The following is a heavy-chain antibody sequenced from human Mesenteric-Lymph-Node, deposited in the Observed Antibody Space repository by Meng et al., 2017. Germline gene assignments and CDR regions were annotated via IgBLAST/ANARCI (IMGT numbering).Heavy chain of an antibody. V-gene: IGHV1-69*06. J-gene: IGHJ5*02. CDR3: AREGTMVTGNWFDP. CDR2: IIPIFGTA. CDR1: GGPFSSYA. Sequence: VQSVHVGAGVKKPGPRGRVPCKVSGGPFSSYAISWVRQAPGQGLEWMGGIIPIFGTANYAQKFQGRVTITADKSPSTAYMELSSLRSEDTAVYYCAREGTMVTGNWFDPWGQGTLVTVSS. D-gene: IGHD3-10*01.